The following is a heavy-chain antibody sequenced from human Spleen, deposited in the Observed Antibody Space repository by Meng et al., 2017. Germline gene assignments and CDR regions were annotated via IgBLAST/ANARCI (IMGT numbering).Heavy chain of an antibody. Sequence: ETLSLTCAASGFTVSRNFMSWVRQAPGRGLEWVSVIYSIGSTYYSDSVKGRFTISRDNSKNTMYLQMNSLRPEDTAVYYCARVRSGEANYYYYAMDFWGQGTTVTVSS. D-gene: IGHD7-27*01. CDR2: IYSIGST. CDR1: GFTVSRNF. J-gene: IGHJ6*02. CDR3: ARVRSGEANYYYYAMDF. V-gene: IGHV3-66*02.